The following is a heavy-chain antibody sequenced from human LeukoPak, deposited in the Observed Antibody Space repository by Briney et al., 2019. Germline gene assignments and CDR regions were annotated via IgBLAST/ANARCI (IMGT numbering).Heavy chain of an antibody. CDR3: VKARMPHCGTDCLES. J-gene: IGHJ4*02. CDR2: ISGSGGST. V-gene: IGHV3-23*01. Sequence: GGSLRLSCAASGFTFSSYAMSWVRQAPGKGLEWVSAISGSGGSTSYADSVKGRFTVSRDNSKNTVYLQMNSLRAEDTAVYYCVKARMPHCGTDCLESWGQGTLVTVSS. CDR1: GFTFSSYA. D-gene: IGHD2-21*02.